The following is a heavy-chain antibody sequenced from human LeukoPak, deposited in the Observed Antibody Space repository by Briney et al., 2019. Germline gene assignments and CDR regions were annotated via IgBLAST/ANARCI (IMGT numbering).Heavy chain of an antibody. V-gene: IGHV3-30*03. Sequence: VGSLRLSCAASGLAFRSAWMSWVRQAPGKGLEWVAAISYDGTKKYYVDSVKGRFTISRDNSKNTVFLQMNGLRAEDTSVFYCAGDKGLYSASWFGDWFDPWGQGILVTVSS. J-gene: IGHJ5*02. D-gene: IGHD3-10*01. CDR1: GLAFRSAW. CDR2: ISYDGTKK. CDR3: AGDKGLYSASWFGDWFDP.